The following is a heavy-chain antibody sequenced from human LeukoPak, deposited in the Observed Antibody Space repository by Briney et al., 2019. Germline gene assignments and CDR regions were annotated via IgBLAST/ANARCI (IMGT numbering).Heavy chain of an antibody. J-gene: IGHJ4*02. CDR3: ARVWVGGTRPRAHFDY. Sequence: SETLSLTCTVSGGSISSGDYYWSWIRQPPGKGLEWIGCIYYSGSTYYNPSLKSRVTISVDTSKNQFSLKLSSVTAADTAVYYCARVWVGGTRPRAHFDYWGQGTLVTVSS. CDR1: GGSISSGDYY. CDR2: IYYSGST. D-gene: IGHD3-10*01. V-gene: IGHV4-30-4*08.